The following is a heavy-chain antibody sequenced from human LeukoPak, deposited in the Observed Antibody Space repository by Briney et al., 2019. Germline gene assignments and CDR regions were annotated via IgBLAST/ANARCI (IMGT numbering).Heavy chain of an antibody. V-gene: IGHV3-13*01. J-gene: IGHJ3*02. Sequence: GGSLRLSCAASGFTFSSYDMHWVRQATGKGLEWVSAIGTAGDTYYPGSVKGRFTISRENAKNSLYLQMNSLRAGGTAVYYCARGDYDILTGYLGGMNAFDIWGQGTMVTVSS. CDR3: ARGDYDILTGYLGGMNAFDI. CDR1: GFTFSSYD. CDR2: IGTAGDT. D-gene: IGHD3-9*01.